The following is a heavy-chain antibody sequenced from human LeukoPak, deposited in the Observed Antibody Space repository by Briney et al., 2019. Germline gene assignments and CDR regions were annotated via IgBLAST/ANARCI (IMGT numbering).Heavy chain of an antibody. V-gene: IGHV4-38-2*02. CDR2: IYHSGST. CDR3: ARLRITMIVVGP. J-gene: IGHJ5*02. D-gene: IGHD3-22*01. Sequence: SETLSLTCTVSGYSITSGYYWGWIRQPPGKGLEWIGSIYHSGSTHYNPSLNSRVTISVDTSKNQFSLKLSSVTAADTAVYYCARLRITMIVVGPWGQGTLVTVSS. CDR1: GYSITSGYY.